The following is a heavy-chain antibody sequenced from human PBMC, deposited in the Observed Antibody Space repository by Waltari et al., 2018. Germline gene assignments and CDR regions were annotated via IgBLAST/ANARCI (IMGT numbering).Heavy chain of an antibody. Sequence: EVQLLESGGGLVQPGGSLRLSCAASGFPFRRYSMSWVRQAPGKGLEWVSSISSNGAGTYFADSVKGRFTISRDNSQNTLYLQISSLRVEDTAIYYCVKDRPDWPIDFWGQGTRVTVSS. J-gene: IGHJ4*02. CDR1: GFPFRRYS. CDR2: ISSNGAGT. CDR3: VKDRPDWPIDF. D-gene: IGHD3-9*01. V-gene: IGHV3-23*01.